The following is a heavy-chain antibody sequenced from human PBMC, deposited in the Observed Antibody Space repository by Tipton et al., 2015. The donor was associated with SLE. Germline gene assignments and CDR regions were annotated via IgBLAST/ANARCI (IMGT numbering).Heavy chain of an antibody. J-gene: IGHJ4*02. CDR3: ARGVSEQQVLPVYYFDN. CDR1: GGSFRNYF. D-gene: IGHD2/OR15-2a*01. CDR2: VIHSGST. Sequence: LRLSCAVYGGSFRNYFWSWLRQPPGKGLEWIGEVIHSGSTNYSPSLRGRVTMSVDTSKNQFSLKLSSVTAADTAVYYCARGVSEQQVLPVYYFDNWGQGTLVTV. V-gene: IGHV4-34*12.